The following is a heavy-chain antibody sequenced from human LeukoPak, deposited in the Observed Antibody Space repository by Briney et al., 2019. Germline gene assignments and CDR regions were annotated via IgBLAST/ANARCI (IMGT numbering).Heavy chain of an antibody. J-gene: IGHJ5*02. Sequence: SETLSLACTVAGGSISSYYWSWIRQPPGKGLEWIGYIYYSGSTNYNPSLKSRVTISVATPKNQFSLKLRSVPAADTAVHYCARVGTLYSSSWYWFDPWGQGTLVTVSS. V-gene: IGHV4-59*01. CDR3: ARVGTLYSSSWYWFDP. CDR2: IYYSGST. CDR1: GGSISSYY. D-gene: IGHD6-13*01.